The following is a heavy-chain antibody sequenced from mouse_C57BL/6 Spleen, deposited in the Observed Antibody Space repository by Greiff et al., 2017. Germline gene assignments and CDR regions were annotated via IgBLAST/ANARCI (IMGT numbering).Heavy chain of an antibody. D-gene: IGHD1-1*01. J-gene: IGHJ1*03. V-gene: IGHV1-85*01. CDR1: GYTFTSYD. Sequence: VKLMESGPELVKPGASVKLSCKASGYTFTSYDINWVKQRPGQGLEWIGWIYPRDGSTKYNEKFKGKATLTVDTSSSTAYMELHSLTSEDSAVYFCAREGNYEGWYFDVWGTGTTVTVSS. CDR3: AREGNYEGWYFDV. CDR2: IYPRDGST.